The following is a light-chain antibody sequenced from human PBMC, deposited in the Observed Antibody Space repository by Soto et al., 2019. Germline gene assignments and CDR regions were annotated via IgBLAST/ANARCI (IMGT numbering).Light chain of an antibody. J-gene: IGKJ4*01. CDR1: QTVSSTY. Sequence: LCGYEKTSISCRASQTVSSTYLAWYQLKPGQAPRLLIYGASSRATGIPYRFSGSGSGTDFTLSISRLEPQDFSVYDLQQKLTCGGGTKVDIK. V-gene: IGKV3-20*01. CDR3: QQKLT. CDR2: GAS.